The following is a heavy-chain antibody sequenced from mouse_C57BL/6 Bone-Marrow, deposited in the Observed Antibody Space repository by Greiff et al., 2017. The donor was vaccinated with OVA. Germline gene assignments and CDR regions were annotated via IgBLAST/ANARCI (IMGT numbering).Heavy chain of an antibody. V-gene: IGHV5-15*01. D-gene: IGHD1-1*01. CDR3: ARQGEFYYYGSLWYFDV. Sequence: EVQLVESGGGLVQPGGSLKLSCAASGFTFSDYGMAWVRQAPRKGPEWVAFISNLAYSIYYADTVTGRFTISRENAKNTLYLEMSSLRSEDTAMYYCARQGEFYYYGSLWYFDVWGTGTTVTVSS. CDR1: GFTFSDYG. CDR2: ISNLAYSI. J-gene: IGHJ1*03.